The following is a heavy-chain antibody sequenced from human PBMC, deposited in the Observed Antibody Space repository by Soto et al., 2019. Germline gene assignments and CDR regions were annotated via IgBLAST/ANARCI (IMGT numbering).Heavy chain of an antibody. D-gene: IGHD3-9*01. Sequence: SLRLSCAASEFSFSSYAMHWIRQAPGKGLEWAAVISFDGNIIHYADSVKGRFIISRDNSKNTLYLQMHSLSGEDTAVYYCARTFDTITYYFDYWGQGTLVTVSS. CDR2: ISFDGNII. V-gene: IGHV3-30-3*01. J-gene: IGHJ4*02. CDR1: EFSFSSYA. CDR3: ARTFDTITYYFDY.